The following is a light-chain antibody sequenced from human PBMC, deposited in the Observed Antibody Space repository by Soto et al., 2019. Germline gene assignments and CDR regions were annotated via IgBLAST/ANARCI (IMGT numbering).Light chain of an antibody. CDR3: CSYGGSDTWV. V-gene: IGLV2-11*01. CDR1: SSDVGTYNY. CDR2: DVS. Sequence: QSALTQPRSVSGSPGQSVTISCTGTSSDVGTYNYVSWYQQHPGKAPKLMIYDVSKRPSGVPDRFSGSKSGNTASLTISGLQAEDEADYYCCSYGGSDTWVFGTGTKVTVL. J-gene: IGLJ1*01.